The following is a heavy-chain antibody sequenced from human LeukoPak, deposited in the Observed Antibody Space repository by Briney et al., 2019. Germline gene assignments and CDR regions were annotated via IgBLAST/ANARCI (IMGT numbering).Heavy chain of an antibody. V-gene: IGHV4-34*01. CDR1: GGSFSGYY. CDR3: ARGNWAVAGSFDI. Sequence: SETLSLTCAVYGGSFSGYYWSWIRQPPGKGLEWIGEINHSGSTNYNPSLKSRVTISVDTSKNQFSLKLSSVTAADTAVYYCARGNWAVAGSFDIWGQGTMVTVSS. CDR2: INHSGST. D-gene: IGHD6-19*01. J-gene: IGHJ3*02.